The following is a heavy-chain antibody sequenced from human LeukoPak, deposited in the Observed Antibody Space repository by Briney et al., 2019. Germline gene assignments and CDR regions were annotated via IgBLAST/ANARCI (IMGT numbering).Heavy chain of an antibody. CDR3: ARTPNYGDYEGAFDI. CDR2: ISSSGSTI. J-gene: IGHJ3*02. CDR1: GFTFSSYE. D-gene: IGHD4-17*01. Sequence: GGSLRLSCAASGFTFSSYEMNWVRQAPGKGLEWVSYISSSGSTIYYADSVKGRFTISRDNAKNSLYLQMSSLRAEDTAVYYCARTPNYGDYEGAFDIWGQGTMVTVSS. V-gene: IGHV3-48*03.